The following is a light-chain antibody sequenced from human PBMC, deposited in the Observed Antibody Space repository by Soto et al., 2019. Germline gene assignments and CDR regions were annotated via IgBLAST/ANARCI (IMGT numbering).Light chain of an antibody. CDR1: QTISSW. CDR2: KAS. CDR3: QHYNSYSEA. Sequence: DIQMTQSPSTLSGSVGDRVTSTCRASQTISSWLAWYQQKPGKAPKLLIYKASTLKSGVPSRFSGSGSGTEFTLTISSPQPDDFATYYCQHYNSYSEAFGHGTKVELK. J-gene: IGKJ1*01. V-gene: IGKV1-5*03.